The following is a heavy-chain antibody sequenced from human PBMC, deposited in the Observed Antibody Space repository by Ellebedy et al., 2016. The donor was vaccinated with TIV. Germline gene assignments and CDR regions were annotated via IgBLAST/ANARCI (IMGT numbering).Heavy chain of an antibody. CDR1: GFTFSSYA. CDR2: ISGSGGST. CDR3: AKGEYYYGSGSPDY. D-gene: IGHD3-10*01. Sequence: GESLKISCAASGFTFSSYAMSWVRQAPGKGLEWVSAISGSGGSTYYADSVKGRFTISRDNSKNTLYLQMNSLRAEDTAVYYCAKGEYYYGSGSPDYWGQGTLVTVSS. V-gene: IGHV3-23*01. J-gene: IGHJ4*02.